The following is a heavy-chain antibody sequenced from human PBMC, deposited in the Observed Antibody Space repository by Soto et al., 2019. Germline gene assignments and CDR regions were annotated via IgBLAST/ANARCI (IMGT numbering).Heavy chain of an antibody. CDR3: ALDYGDYDFDP. J-gene: IGHJ5*02. V-gene: IGHV4-61*01. CDR2: IYYSGST. Sequence: PSETLSLTCTVSGGSVSSGSYYWSWIRQPPGKGLEWIGYIYYSGSTNYNRSLKSRVTISVDTSKNQFSLKLSSVTAADTAVYSCALDYGDYDFDPCRKGNLITVSS. D-gene: IGHD4-17*01. CDR1: GGSVSSGSYY.